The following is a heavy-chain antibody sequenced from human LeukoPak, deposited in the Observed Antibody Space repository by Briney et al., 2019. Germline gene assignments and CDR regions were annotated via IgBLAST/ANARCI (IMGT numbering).Heavy chain of an antibody. CDR3: ARGVATYYYDSSGTLWDY. D-gene: IGHD3-22*01. J-gene: IGHJ4*02. CDR1: GYTFTGYY. V-gene: IGHV1-2*02. CDR2: ISPNSGGT. Sequence: ASVKVSCKASGYTFTGYYMHWVRQAPGQGLEWMGWISPNSGGTNYAQKFQGRVTMTRDTSISTAYMELSRLRSDDTAVYYCARGVATYYYDSSGTLWDYWGQGTLVTVSS.